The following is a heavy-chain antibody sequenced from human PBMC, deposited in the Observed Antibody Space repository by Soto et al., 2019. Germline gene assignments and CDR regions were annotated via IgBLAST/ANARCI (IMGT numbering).Heavy chain of an antibody. CDR3: ARLEGLATISYYFDF. J-gene: IGHJ4*02. Sequence: QLQLQESGPGLVKPSEPLSLTCSVSGDSINSDKYYWAWIRQPPGKGREWIGSIYYRGNTYYNPSLQTRGTISLDKSKSQFSLKLNSVTAADSAMYFCARLEGLATISYYFDFWGQGALVTVSS. CDR1: GDSINSDKYY. CDR2: IYYRGNT. V-gene: IGHV4-39*01. D-gene: IGHD3-9*01.